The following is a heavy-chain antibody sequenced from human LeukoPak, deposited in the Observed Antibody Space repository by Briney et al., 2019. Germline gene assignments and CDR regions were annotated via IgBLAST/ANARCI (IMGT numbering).Heavy chain of an antibody. D-gene: IGHD3-22*01. CDR3: ARDHYYGVHAPEYFQH. CDR1: GFTFSSYS. J-gene: IGHJ1*01. CDR2: ISSSSYI. Sequence: GGSLRLSCAASGFTFSSYSMNWVRQAPGKGLEWVSSISSSSYIYYADSVKGRFTISRDNAKNSLYLQMNSLRAEDTAVYYCARDHYYGVHAPEYFQHWGQGTLVTVSS. V-gene: IGHV3-21*01.